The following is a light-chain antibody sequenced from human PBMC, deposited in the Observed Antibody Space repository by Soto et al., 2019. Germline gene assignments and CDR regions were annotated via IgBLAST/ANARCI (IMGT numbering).Light chain of an antibody. CDR1: SSDVGAYDF. CDR3: SSYTTSSTRV. CDR2: EVS. Sequence: QSALAQPASVSGSPGQSITISCTGTSSDVGAYDFVSWYQQHPDKTPKLMIYEVSNRPSGVSYRFYGSKSVNTATLTISGLQAEDEADYYCSSYTTSSTRVFGTGTKLTVL. V-gene: IGLV2-14*03. J-gene: IGLJ1*01.